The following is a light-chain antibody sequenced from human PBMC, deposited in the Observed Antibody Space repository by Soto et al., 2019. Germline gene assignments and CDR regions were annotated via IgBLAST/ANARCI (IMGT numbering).Light chain of an antibody. Sequence: DFQMTQSPSSLSASVGDRVTITCRASQGISNYLAWYQQKPGKVPKLLIYGASTLQSGLTSRFSGSGSGTDFTLTISHLQPEDVATYYCQKHKGAAFTFGPGAKVDIK. CDR1: QGISNY. CDR3: QKHKGAAFT. J-gene: IGKJ3*01. CDR2: GAS. V-gene: IGKV1-27*01.